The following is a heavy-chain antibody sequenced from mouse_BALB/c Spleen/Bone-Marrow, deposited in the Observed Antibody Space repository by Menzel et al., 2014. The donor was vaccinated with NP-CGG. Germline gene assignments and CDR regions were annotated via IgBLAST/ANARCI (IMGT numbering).Heavy chain of an antibody. CDR1: GFTFTDYY. CDR2: IRNKANGYTT. Sequence: EVMLVESGGGLVQPGGSLRLSCATSGFTFTDYYMNWVRQPPGKALEWLGFIRNKANGYTTEYSASVKGRFTISRDNSQNILYLQMKTLRAEDSATYYCARDKGRVFFDYWGQGTTLTVSS. J-gene: IGHJ2*01. CDR3: ARDKGRVFFDY. V-gene: IGHV7-3*02.